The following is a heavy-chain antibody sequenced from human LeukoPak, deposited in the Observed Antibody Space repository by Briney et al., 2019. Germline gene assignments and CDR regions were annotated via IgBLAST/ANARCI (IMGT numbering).Heavy chain of an antibody. CDR1: GFTFSRDS. D-gene: IGHD2-21*01. J-gene: IGHJ4*02. CDR3: ARALRAYYFDD. Sequence: GGSLRLSCAASGFTFSRDSMDWVRQAPGKGLEWVSFISSSSSTIYYADSVKGRFTISRDNAKNSLFLQLNGLRAEDTAVYYCARALRAYYFDDWGQGTLVTVSS. CDR2: ISSSSSTI. V-gene: IGHV3-48*01.